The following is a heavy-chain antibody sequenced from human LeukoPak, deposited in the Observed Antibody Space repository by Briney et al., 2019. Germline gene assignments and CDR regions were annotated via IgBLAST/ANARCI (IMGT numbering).Heavy chain of an antibody. CDR2: IYYSGST. Sequence: SETLSLTCTVSGGSISSSSYYWGWIRQPPGKGLEWIGSIYYSGSTYYNPSLKSRVTISVDTSKNQFSLKLSSVTAADTAVYYCARAFDGSGSYYYDYWGQGTLVTVSS. D-gene: IGHD3-10*01. CDR3: ARAFDGSGSYYYDY. J-gene: IGHJ4*02. CDR1: GGSISSSSYY. V-gene: IGHV4-39*07.